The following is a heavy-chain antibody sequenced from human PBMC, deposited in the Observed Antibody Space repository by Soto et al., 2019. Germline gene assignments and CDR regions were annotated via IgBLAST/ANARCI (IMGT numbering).Heavy chain of an antibody. J-gene: IGHJ3*02. CDR2: FTHSGST. V-gene: IGHV4-34*01. D-gene: IGHD2-8*01. Sequence: SETLSLTRAVYGGSFSGYYWSWIRQPPGKGLEWIGEFTHSGSTNYNPALKGRVTISVDTSKNQFSLKLSSVTAADTAVYYCARYCTNGVCSGDALDIWGQGTMVT. CDR1: GGSFSGYY. CDR3: ARYCTNGVCSGDALDI.